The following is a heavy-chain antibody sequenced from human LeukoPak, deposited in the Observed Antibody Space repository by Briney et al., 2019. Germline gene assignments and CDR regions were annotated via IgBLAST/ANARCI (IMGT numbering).Heavy chain of an antibody. J-gene: IGHJ4*02. CDR2: IYWNDDK. CDR1: GFSLSTSGVG. Sequence: SGPTLVNPTQTLTLTCTFSGFSLSTSGVGVGWIRQPPGKALEWLALIYWNDDKRYSPSLKSRLTITKDTSKNQVVLTMTIMDPVDTATYYCAHSGPAGKYSTGPFDYWGQGTLVTVSS. D-gene: IGHD6-19*01. V-gene: IGHV2-5*01. CDR3: AHSGPAGKYSTGPFDY.